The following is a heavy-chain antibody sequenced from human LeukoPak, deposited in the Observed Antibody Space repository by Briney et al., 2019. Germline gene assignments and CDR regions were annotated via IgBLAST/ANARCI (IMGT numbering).Heavy chain of an antibody. J-gene: IGHJ4*02. CDR3: AKEYSGYDSLFDY. CDR1: GFTFDDYA. Sequence: GGSLRLSCAASGFTFDDYAMHWVRQAPGEGLEWVSGISWNSGSIGYADSVKGRFTISRDNAKNSLYLQMHSRRVEAKALYYCAKEYSGYDSLFDYWGQGTLVTVSS. D-gene: IGHD5-12*01. CDR2: ISWNSGSI. V-gene: IGHV3-9*01.